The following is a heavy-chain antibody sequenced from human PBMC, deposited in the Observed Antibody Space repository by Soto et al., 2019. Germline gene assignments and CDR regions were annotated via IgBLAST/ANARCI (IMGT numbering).Heavy chain of an antibody. V-gene: IGHV3-23*01. CDR1: GFTFSSYA. CDR3: ATDPRGPDY. J-gene: IGHJ4*02. CDR2: ISGSGGST. Sequence: GSLRLSCAASGFTFSSYAMSWVRQAPGKGLEWVSAISGSGGSTYYADSVKGRFTTSGDNSKRTLYLQMNSLRAEDTAIYYCATDPRGPDYWGQGTQVTVSS.